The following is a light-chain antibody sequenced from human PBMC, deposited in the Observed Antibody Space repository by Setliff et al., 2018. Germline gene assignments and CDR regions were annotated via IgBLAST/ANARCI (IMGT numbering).Light chain of an antibody. CDR1: SSDVGGYNY. CDR2: EVT. V-gene: IGLV2-8*01. CDR3: ASYIGISTYV. Sequence: ALTQPPSASGSPGQSVTISCTGTSSDVGGYNYVSWYQQHPGKAHKLMIYEVTKRPSGVSTRFSGSKSGDTASLTISGLQAEDDADYHGASYIGISTYVFGSGTKGTVL. J-gene: IGLJ1*01.